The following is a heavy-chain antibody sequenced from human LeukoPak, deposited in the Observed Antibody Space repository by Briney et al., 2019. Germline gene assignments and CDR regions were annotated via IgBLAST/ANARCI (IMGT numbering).Heavy chain of an antibody. J-gene: IGHJ3*02. V-gene: IGHV1-8*02. D-gene: IGHD3-10*01. CDR1: GYTFTSYD. Sequence: ASVKVSCKASGYTFTSYDINWVRQATGQGLEWMGWMNPNSGNTGYAQKFQGRVTITRNTSISTAYMELSSLRSEDTAVYYCARGGYYYGSGSSDAFDIWGQGTMVTVSS. CDR2: MNPNSGNT. CDR3: ARGGYYYGSGSSDAFDI.